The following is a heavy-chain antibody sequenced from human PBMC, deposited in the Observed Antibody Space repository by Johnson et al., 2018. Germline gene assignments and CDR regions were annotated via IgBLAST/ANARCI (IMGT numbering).Heavy chain of an antibody. D-gene: IGHD2-2*01. Sequence: QVQLVQSGGGLVKPGGSLRLSCAASGFTFSDYYMTWLRQAPGKGLEWVSYISPSGTTIYYADSVKGRFPISRDNAKNSLNLQMNSLRAEDTALYYGARARLCSRTSCFSMDVWGQGTTVTVSS. V-gene: IGHV3-11*01. CDR1: GFTFSDYY. CDR2: ISPSGTTI. CDR3: ARARLCSRTSCFSMDV. J-gene: IGHJ6*02.